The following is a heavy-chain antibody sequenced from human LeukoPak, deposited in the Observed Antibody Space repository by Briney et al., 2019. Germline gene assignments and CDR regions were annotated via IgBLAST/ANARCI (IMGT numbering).Heavy chain of an antibody. CDR2: INQDGSEK. CDR3: VTDPDGPAYSTSSAQHEAFDI. J-gene: IGHJ3*02. D-gene: IGHD2/OR15-2a*01. V-gene: IGHV3-7*01. Sequence: PGGSLRLSCAASGFTFSSYSMNWVRQAPGKGPEWVANINQDGSEKYYVDSVKGRFTISRDNANNSLYLQMNSLRAEDTAVYYCVTDPDGPAYSTSSAQHEAFDIWGQGTMVTVSS. CDR1: GFTFSSYS.